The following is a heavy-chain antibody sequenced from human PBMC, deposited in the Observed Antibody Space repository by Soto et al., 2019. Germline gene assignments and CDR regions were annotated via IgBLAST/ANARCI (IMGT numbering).Heavy chain of an antibody. J-gene: IGHJ4*02. CDR2: IKSKTDGGTT. Sequence: SVSNAWMNWVRQAPGKGLEWVGRIKSKTDGGTTDYAAPVKGRFTISRDDSENTLYLQMNSLKTEDTAVYYCTTEEYDWNDGLDYWGQGTLVTVSS. CDR3: TTEEYDWNDGLDY. CDR1: SVSNAW. V-gene: IGHV3-15*07. D-gene: IGHD1-20*01.